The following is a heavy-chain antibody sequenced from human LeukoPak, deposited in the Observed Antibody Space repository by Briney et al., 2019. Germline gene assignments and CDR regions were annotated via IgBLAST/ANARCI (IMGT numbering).Heavy chain of an antibody. Sequence: PSETLSLTCTVSGGSISSSSYYWGWIRRPPGKGLEWIGSIYYSGSTYYNPSLKSRVTISVDTSKNQFSLKLSSVTAADTAVYYCAREYYDFWSGPPNWFDPWGQGTLVTVSS. V-gene: IGHV4-39*07. CDR2: IYYSGST. CDR3: AREYYDFWSGPPNWFDP. D-gene: IGHD3-3*01. CDR1: GGSISSSSYY. J-gene: IGHJ5*02.